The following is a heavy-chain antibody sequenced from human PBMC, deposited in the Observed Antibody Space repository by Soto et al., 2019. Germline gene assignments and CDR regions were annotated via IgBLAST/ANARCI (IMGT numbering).Heavy chain of an antibody. Sequence: SVMLSLSCTVAGGSIRNYGGSWVRQPPGKGLEWIGYVYYSGSTNYNPSLESRVTISIDASKNQFSLKMKSVTAADTAVYYCVRDYLLTGFDPWGQGALVTVSS. CDR3: VRDYLLTGFDP. CDR2: VYYSGST. CDR1: GGSIRNYG. V-gene: IGHV4-59*01. D-gene: IGHD3-9*01. J-gene: IGHJ5*02.